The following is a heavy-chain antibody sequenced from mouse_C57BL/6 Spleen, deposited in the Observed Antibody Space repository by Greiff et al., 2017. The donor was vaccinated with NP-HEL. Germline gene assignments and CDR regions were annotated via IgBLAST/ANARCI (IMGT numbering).Heavy chain of an antibody. D-gene: IGHD1-1*01. J-gene: IGHJ4*01. V-gene: IGHV14-2*01. Sequence: EVQLQQSGAELVKPGASVKLSCTASGFNIKDYYMHWVKQRTEKGLEWIGRIDPEDGETKYAPKFQGKATITADTYSNTAYLQLSSLTSEDTAVDYCARGALITTGVDDMDYWGQGTSVTVSS. CDR1: GFNIKDYY. CDR3: ARGALITTGVDDMDY. CDR2: IDPEDGET.